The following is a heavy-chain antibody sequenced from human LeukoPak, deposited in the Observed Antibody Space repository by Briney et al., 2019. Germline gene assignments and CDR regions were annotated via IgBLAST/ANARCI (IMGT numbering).Heavy chain of an antibody. CDR3: ARDQERNAVAGTLGY. D-gene: IGHD6-19*01. Sequence: GGSLRLSCAASGFTFSSYSMNWVRQAPGKGLGWVSSISSSSSYIYYADSVKGRFTISRDNAKNSLYLQMNSLRAEDTAVYYCARDQERNAVAGTLGYWGQGTLVTVSS. V-gene: IGHV3-21*01. CDR1: GFTFSSYS. J-gene: IGHJ4*02. CDR2: ISSSSSYI.